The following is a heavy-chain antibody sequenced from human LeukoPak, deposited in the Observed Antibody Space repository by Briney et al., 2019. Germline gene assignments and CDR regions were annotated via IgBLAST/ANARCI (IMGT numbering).Heavy chain of an antibody. CDR2: FGHNGGIT. J-gene: IGHJ6*02. CDR1: GFTFSYYG. V-gene: IGHV3-23*01. CDR3: AKREYSSGSYGLDV. D-gene: IGHD6-19*01. Sequence: GGSLRLSCAASGFTFSYYGMGWVRQTPGKGLEWVSGFGHNGGITYADSVKGRFTISRDNSKNTLYLQMYSLRAEDTAVYYCAKREYSSGSYGLDVWGQGTTVIVSS.